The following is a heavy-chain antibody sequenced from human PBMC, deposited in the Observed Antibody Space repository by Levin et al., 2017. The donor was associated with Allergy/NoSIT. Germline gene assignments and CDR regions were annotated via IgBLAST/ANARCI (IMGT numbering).Heavy chain of an antibody. CDR1: GGTFSSYT. CDR3: ARNWAGYGSGSYYNGFDY. CDR2: IIPILGIA. V-gene: IGHV1-69*02. D-gene: IGHD3-10*01. Sequence: ASVKVSCKASGGTFSSYTISWVRQAPGQGLEWMGRIIPILGIANYAQKFQGRVTITADKSTSTAYMELSSLRSEDTAVYYCARNWAGYGSGSYYNGFDYWGQGTLVTVSS. J-gene: IGHJ4*02.